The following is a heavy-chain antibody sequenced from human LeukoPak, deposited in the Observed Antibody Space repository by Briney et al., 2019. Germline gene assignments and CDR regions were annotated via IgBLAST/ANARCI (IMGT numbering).Heavy chain of an antibody. CDR2: INVNSGDR. V-gene: IGHV1-2*02. Sequence: ASVKVSCKTSGYTFTGHYMHWVRQAPGQGLEWMAWINVNSGDRNSAQKFQGRVTLTRDTSTSTVYMELSSLRSEDTAVYYCAIDREDWGQGTLVTVSS. J-gene: IGHJ4*02. CDR1: GYTFTGHY. CDR3: AIDRED. D-gene: IGHD1-26*01.